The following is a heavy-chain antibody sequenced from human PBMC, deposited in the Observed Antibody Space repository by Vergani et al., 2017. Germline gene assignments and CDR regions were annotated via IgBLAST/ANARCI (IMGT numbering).Heavy chain of an antibody. CDR3: ARETVVTAWDGYRFHYMDV. Sequence: QVQLQESGPGLVKPSQTLSLTCPVSGGAVNSGSNFWTWIRQPAGKGLEWIGRTSTDGSTNYNPSLKSRVPVSVDTSKTQISLRLTSVTAEDTAVYYCARETVVTAWDGYRFHYMDVWGKGTTVTVSS. CDR1: GGAVNSGSNF. D-gene: IGHD2-21*02. J-gene: IGHJ6*03. V-gene: IGHV4-61*02. CDR2: TSTDGST.